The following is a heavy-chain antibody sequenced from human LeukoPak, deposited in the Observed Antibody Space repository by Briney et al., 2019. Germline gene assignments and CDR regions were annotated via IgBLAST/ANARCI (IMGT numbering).Heavy chain of an antibody. CDR1: GGSISGFY. CDR3: ARGVVAAPQTFDY. Sequence: SETLSLTCTVSGGSISGFYWSWIRQPPGKGLEWIGYIYYTGSTNYNPSLKSRVTISVDASKNQFSLKLSSVTAADTAVYYCARGVVAAPQTFDYWGQGTLVAVSS. D-gene: IGHD2-15*01. J-gene: IGHJ4*02. CDR2: IYYTGST. V-gene: IGHV4-59*01.